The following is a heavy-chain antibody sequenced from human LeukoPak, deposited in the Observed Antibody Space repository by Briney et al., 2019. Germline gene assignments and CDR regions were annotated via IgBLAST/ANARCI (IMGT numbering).Heavy chain of an antibody. Sequence: PGGSLRLSCAASGFTFSSYAMSWVRQAPGKGLEWVSAISGSGGSTYYADTVKGRFTISRDNSKNTLYLQMNSLRAEDTAVYYCAKGYGPQWLAHHFDYWGQGTLVTVSS. CDR1: GFTFSSYA. CDR2: ISGSGGST. J-gene: IGHJ4*02. CDR3: AKGYGPQWLAHHFDY. D-gene: IGHD6-19*01. V-gene: IGHV3-23*01.